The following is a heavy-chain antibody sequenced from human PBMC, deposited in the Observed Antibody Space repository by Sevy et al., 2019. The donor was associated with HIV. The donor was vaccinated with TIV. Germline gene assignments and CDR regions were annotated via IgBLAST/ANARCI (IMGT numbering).Heavy chain of an antibody. CDR3: ATPEYCSGGSCRDAFDI. J-gene: IGHJ3*02. D-gene: IGHD2-15*01. Sequence: SETLSLTCAVSGYSISSGYYWGWIRQPPGKGLEWIGSIYHSGSTYYNPSLKSRVTISVDTSKNQFSLNLSSVTAADTAVYYCATPEYCSGGSCRDAFDIWGQGTMVTVSS. CDR2: IYHSGST. V-gene: IGHV4-38-2*01. CDR1: GYSISSGYY.